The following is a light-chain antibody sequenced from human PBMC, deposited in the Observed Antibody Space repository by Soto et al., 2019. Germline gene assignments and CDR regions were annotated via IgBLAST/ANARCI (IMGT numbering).Light chain of an antibody. J-gene: IGKJ5*01. CDR3: HQYHNWPMT. CDR1: QSFYSNY. V-gene: IGKV3-20*01. Sequence: EIVLTQSPGTLSLSPGERATLSCRASQSFYSNYLAWYQQKPGQAPRLLIYGASSRATGIPDRFSGSGSGTEFTLTIRSLQSEDFAVYYCHQYHNWPMTFGQGTRLEIK. CDR2: GAS.